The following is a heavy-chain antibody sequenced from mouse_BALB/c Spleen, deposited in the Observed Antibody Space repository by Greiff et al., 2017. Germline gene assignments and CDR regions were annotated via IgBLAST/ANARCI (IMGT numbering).Heavy chain of an antibody. D-gene: IGHD1-1*01. CDR2: ISSGSSTI. V-gene: IGHV5-17*02. CDR1: GFTFSSFG. CDR3: ARSGSGSSYDYYAMDY. Sequence: EVMLVESGGGLVQPGGSRKLSCAASGFTFSSFGLHWVRQAPEKGLEWVAYISSGSSTIYYADTVKGRFTISRDNPKNTLFLQMTSLRSEDTAMYYCARSGSGSSYDYYAMDYWGQGTSVTVSS. J-gene: IGHJ4*01.